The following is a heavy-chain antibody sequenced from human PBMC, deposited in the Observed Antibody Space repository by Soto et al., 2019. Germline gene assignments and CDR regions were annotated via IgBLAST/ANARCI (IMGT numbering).Heavy chain of an antibody. CDR1: GFTFINYV. V-gene: IGHV3-64D*06. D-gene: IGHD6-19*01. CDR3: PYSSGWYRFDY. J-gene: IGHJ4*02. Sequence: SGGSLRLSCSASGFTFINYVMHWVRQAPGKGLEYVSGISSYGDNTYYADSVKGRFTISRDNSKNTLYLQMSSLRTEDTAIYYCPYSSGWYRFDYWGQGTLVTVSS. CDR2: ISSYGDNT.